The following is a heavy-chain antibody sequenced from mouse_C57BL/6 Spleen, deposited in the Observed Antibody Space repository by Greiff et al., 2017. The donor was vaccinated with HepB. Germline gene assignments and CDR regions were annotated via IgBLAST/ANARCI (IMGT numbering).Heavy chain of an antibody. V-gene: IGHV1-15*01. J-gene: IGHJ1*03. CDR2: IDPETGGT. D-gene: IGHD1-1*01. CDR1: GYTFTDYE. Sequence: VQLQQSGAELVRPGASVTLSCKASGYTFTDYEMHWVKQTPVHGLEWIGAIDPETGGTAYNQKFKGKAILTADKSSSTAYMELRSLTSEDSAVYYCTRSTTVVATPYWYFDVWGTGTTVTVSS. CDR3: TRSTTVVATPYWYFDV.